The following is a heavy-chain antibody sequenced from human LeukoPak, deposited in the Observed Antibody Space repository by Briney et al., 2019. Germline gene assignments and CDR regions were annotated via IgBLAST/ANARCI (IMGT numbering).Heavy chain of an antibody. V-gene: IGHV4-61*01. Sequence: PSETLSLTCAVSGYSISSGYYWSWIRQPPGKGLEWIGYIYYSGSTNYNPSLKSRVTISVDTSKNQFSLKLSSVTAADTAVYYCARAYYYGSRRAYYYYYMDVWGKGTTVTVSS. D-gene: IGHD3-10*01. J-gene: IGHJ6*03. CDR1: GYSISSGYY. CDR2: IYYSGST. CDR3: ARAYYYGSRRAYYYYYMDV.